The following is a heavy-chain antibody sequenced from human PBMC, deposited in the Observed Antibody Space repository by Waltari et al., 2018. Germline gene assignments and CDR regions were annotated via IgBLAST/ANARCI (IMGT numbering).Heavy chain of an antibody. V-gene: IGHV1-2*06. CDR3: ARTPLGYCSGGSCYPFDY. Sequence: QVQLVQSGAEVKKPGASVKVSCKASGYTFTVYYIHWVRQAPGQGLEWRGRINANRGGTNYAQKLQGRVTMTRDTSISTAYMELSRLRSDDTAMYYCARTPLGYCSGGSCYPFDYWGQGTLVTVSS. J-gene: IGHJ4*02. D-gene: IGHD2-15*01. CDR2: INANRGGT. CDR1: GYTFTVYY.